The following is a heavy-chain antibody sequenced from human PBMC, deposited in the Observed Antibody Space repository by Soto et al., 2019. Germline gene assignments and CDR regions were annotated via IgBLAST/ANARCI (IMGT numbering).Heavy chain of an antibody. CDR2: ISWDGNST. V-gene: IGHV3-43*01. J-gene: IGHJ6*02. Sequence: GGSLRLSCAASGFTFDDYTLHWVRQAPGKGLEWVSLISWDGNSTYYADSVKGRFTISRDNSKNTLYLQMNSLRPEDTALYYCAKDSDQLLFDYYYYGMDVWGQGTTVTVSS. CDR1: GFTFDDYT. D-gene: IGHD2-2*01. CDR3: AKDSDQLLFDYYYYGMDV.